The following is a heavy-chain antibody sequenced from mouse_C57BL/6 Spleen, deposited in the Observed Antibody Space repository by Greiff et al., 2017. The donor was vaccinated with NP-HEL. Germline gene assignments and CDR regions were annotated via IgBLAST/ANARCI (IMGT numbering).Heavy chain of an antibody. CDR2: IWSGGST. D-gene: IGHD1-1*01. CDR3: ARRNYGSSYGAMDY. CDR1: GFSLTSYG. J-gene: IGHJ4*01. Sequence: VQVVESGPGLVQPSQSLSITCTVSGFSLTSYGVHWVRQSPGKGLEWLGVIWSGGSTDYNAAFISRLSISKDNSKSQVFFKMNSLQADDTAIYYCARRNYGSSYGAMDYWGQGTSVTVSS. V-gene: IGHV2-2*01.